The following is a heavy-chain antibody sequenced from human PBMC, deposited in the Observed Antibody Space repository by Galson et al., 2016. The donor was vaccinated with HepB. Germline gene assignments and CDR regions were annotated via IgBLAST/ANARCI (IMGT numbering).Heavy chain of an antibody. CDR3: TRGPPPYLGGGWFHS. Sequence: SVKVSCKASGGTFSSYAISWVRQAPGQGLEWMGGIIPLFGTPNYAQKFQGRVTITADETTSTAYMELSTLRAEDTAIYYCTRGPPPYLGGGWFHSWGQGTLATVSS. V-gene: IGHV1-69*13. J-gene: IGHJ5*01. D-gene: IGHD7-27*01. CDR2: IIPLFGTP. CDR1: GGTFSSYA.